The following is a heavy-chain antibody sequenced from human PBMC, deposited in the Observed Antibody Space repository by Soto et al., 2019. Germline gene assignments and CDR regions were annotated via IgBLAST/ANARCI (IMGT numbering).Heavy chain of an antibody. CDR1: GVTFSSYA. J-gene: IGHJ3*02. CDR2: IIPIFGTA. Sequence: SVKVSGKASGVTFSSYAISWVRQAPGQGLEWMGGIIPIFGTANYAQKFQGRVTITADESTSTAYMELSSLRSEDTAVYYCARRRSDDAFDIWGQGTMVTVSS. CDR3: ARRRSDDAFDI. V-gene: IGHV1-69*13.